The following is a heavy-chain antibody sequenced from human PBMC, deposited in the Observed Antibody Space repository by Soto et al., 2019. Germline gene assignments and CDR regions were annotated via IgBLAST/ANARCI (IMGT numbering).Heavy chain of an antibody. CDR1: GFTFSNYA. V-gene: IGHV3-23*01. CDR2: ISGSGGST. CDR3: ATEARYSGYDLVEYFDY. D-gene: IGHD5-12*01. Sequence: EVQLLESGGGLVQPGGSLRLSCAASGFTFSNYAMNWVRQAPGKGLEWVSVISGSGGSTYYADALKGRVTISRDNSKNTLYLQMNSLRAEDTAVYYCATEARYSGYDLVEYFDYWGQGTLVTVSS. J-gene: IGHJ4*02.